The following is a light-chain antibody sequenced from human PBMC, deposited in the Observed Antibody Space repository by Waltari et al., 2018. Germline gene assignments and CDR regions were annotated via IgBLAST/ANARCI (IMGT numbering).Light chain of an antibody. CDR2: RAS. Sequence: ETVMTQSPATLSVSPGERATLSCRASQNVMSNLAWYQQKPGQAPRLLIYRASTRATGIPARFSGSGSGTEFTLTISSMQSEDFALYYCQQYNYWPTFGGGTKVEIK. CDR1: QNVMSN. CDR3: QQYNYWPT. J-gene: IGKJ4*01. V-gene: IGKV3D-15*01.